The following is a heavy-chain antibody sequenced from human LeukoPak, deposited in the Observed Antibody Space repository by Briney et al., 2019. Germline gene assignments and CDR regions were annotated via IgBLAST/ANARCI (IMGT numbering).Heavy chain of an antibody. D-gene: IGHD2-2*01. Sequence: ASVKVSCTASGYTFTSYGISWVRQAPGQGLEWMGGISTYNGDTNYAQKLQGRVTMTTDTSTSTANMELRSLRSDDTAVYYCARGVVVPAAMGYSYYYMDVWGKGTTVTISS. CDR3: ARGVVVPAAMGYSYYYMDV. V-gene: IGHV1-18*01. CDR1: GYTFTSYG. J-gene: IGHJ6*03. CDR2: ISTYNGDT.